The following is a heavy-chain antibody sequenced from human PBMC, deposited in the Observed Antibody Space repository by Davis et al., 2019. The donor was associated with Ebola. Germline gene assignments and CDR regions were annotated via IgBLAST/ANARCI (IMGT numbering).Heavy chain of an antibody. J-gene: IGHJ6*02. CDR2: IDPSDYYT. V-gene: IGHV5-10-1*01. CDR1: GYSFTSYW. Sequence: GESLKISCKGSGYSFTSYWISWVRQMPGKGLEWMGRIDPSDYYTNYSPSFQGHVTISADKSISTAYLQWSSLKASDTAMYYCARQDYYYYGMDVWGQGTTVTVSS. CDR3: ARQDYYYYGMDV.